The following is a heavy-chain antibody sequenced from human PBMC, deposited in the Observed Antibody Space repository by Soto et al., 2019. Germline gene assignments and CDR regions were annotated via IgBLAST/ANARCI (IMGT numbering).Heavy chain of an antibody. V-gene: IGHV3-23*01. CDR2: ISGSDGST. J-gene: IGHJ4*02. D-gene: IGHD6-13*01. CDR1: GFTFSSYA. CDR3: ARRSSSWYFDY. Sequence: EVQLLESGGGLVQPGGSLRLSCAASGFTFSSYAMNWVRQAPGKGLEWVSVISGSDGSTYYEDSVKGRFTISRDNSKNTLNLQTNSLRAEDTAVYYCARRSSSWYFDYWGQGTLVTVSS.